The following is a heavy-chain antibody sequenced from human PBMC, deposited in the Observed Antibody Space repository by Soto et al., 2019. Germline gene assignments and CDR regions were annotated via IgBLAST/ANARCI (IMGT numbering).Heavy chain of an antibody. CDR3: ARAYYGSGSPIRYHFYGMDV. V-gene: IGHV4-31*03. Sequence: SETLSLTCTVSGGSISSDAYYWSWIRQHPGKGLEWIGYIHYSGSTHYNPSLKSRVIMLVDTPKNQFSLKLSSVTAADTAVYYCARAYYGSGSPIRYHFYGMDVWGQGTTVTVS. D-gene: IGHD3-10*01. J-gene: IGHJ6*02. CDR2: IHYSGST. CDR1: GGSISSDAYY.